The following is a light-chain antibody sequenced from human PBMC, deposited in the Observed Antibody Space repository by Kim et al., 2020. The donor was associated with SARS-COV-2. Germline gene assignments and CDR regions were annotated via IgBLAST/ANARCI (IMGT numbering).Light chain of an antibody. Sequence: EIVMTQSPATLSVSPGERATLSCRASQSVNSNLAWYQQKPGQPPRLLIYAASARAAGIPARFSGTGSGTEFTLTISSLQSEDFAVYYCQQYKSWWTFGQGTKVDIK. CDR1: QSVNSN. J-gene: IGKJ1*01. V-gene: IGKV3-15*01. CDR2: AAS. CDR3: QQYKSWWT.